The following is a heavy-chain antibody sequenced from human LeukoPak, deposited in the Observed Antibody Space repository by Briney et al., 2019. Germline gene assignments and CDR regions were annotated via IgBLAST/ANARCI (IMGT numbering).Heavy chain of an antibody. Sequence: ASVKVSCKASGYTFTGYYMHWVRQAPGQGLEWMGWINPNSGGTNYAQKFQGRVTMTRDTSISTAYMELSRLRSDDTAVYYCARCTVTTDRYFDLWGRGTLVTVSS. V-gene: IGHV1-2*02. J-gene: IGHJ2*01. CDR3: ARCTVTTDRYFDL. D-gene: IGHD4-11*01. CDR1: GYTFTGYY. CDR2: INPNSGGT.